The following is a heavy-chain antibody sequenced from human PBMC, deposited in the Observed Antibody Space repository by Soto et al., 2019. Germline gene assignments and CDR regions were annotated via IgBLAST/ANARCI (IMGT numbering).Heavy chain of an antibody. Sequence: QVTLKESGPVLVKPTETLTLTCTVSGFSLSNARMGVSWIRQPPGKALEWLAHIFSNDEKSYSTSLKSRLTIPKETPKSQVGLTITNKDPVDTATYFCGRILEAQLGNRFDPWGQGTLVTVSS. CDR2: IFSNDEK. J-gene: IGHJ5*02. CDR1: GFSLSNARMG. CDR3: GRILEAQLGNRFDP. V-gene: IGHV2-26*01. D-gene: IGHD6-13*01.